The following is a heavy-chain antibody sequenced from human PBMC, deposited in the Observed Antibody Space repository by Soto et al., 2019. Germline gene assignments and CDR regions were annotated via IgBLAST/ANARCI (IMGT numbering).Heavy chain of an antibody. D-gene: IGHD1-26*01. CDR1: GYTFTSYG. Sequence: SVKVSCKASGYTFTSYGISWVRQAPGQGLEWMGWIIPYNGTTNYAQKFQGRVTITADESTSTAYMELSSLRSEDTAVYYCAREPQGGDWFDPWGQGTLVTAPQ. J-gene: IGHJ5*02. CDR3: AREPQGGDWFDP. V-gene: IGHV1-69*13. CDR2: IIPYNGTT.